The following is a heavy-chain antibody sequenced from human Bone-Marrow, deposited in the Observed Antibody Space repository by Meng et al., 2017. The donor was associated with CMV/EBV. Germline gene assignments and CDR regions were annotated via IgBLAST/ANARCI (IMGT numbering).Heavy chain of an antibody. D-gene: IGHD2-15*01. CDR2: IYYSGST. CDR1: GGSISSYY. CDR3: ARDGGMEAPYSDAFDI. Sequence: GSLRLSCTVSGGSISSYYWSWIRQPPGKGLEWIGYIYYSGSTNYNPSLKSRVTISVDTSKNQFSLKLSSVTAADTAVYYCARDGGMEAPYSDAFDIWGQGTMVTFSS. V-gene: IGHV4-59*01. J-gene: IGHJ3*02.